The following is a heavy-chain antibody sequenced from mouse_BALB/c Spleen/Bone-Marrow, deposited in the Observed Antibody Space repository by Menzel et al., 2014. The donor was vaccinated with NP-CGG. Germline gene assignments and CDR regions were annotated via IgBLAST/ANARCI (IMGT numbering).Heavy chain of an antibody. CDR3: ARSLTGKNTFDY. V-gene: IGHV1-54*01. J-gene: IGHJ2*01. CDR2: INAGSGGT. CDR1: GYVFTNYL. Sequence: QLQQSGAELVRPGTSVKVSCKASGYVFTNYLIEWVKQRPGQGLEWIGVINAGSGGTDYSEKFKREATLTADKSSSTAYMQLSSLKSDDSAVYFCARSLTGKNTFDYWGQGTTLTVSS. D-gene: IGHD4-1*01.